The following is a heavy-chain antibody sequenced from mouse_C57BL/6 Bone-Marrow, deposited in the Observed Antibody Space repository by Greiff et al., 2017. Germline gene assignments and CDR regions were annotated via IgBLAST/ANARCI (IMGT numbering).Heavy chain of an antibody. CDR2: ISGGGGNT. CDR3: AREDTTVPLYYAMDY. D-gene: IGHD1-1*01. V-gene: IGHV5-9*01. Sequence: EVKLVESGGGLVKPGGSLKLSCAASGFTFSSDTMSWVRQTPEKRLEWVATISGGGGNTYYPDSVKGRFTISRYNAKNTLYLQMSSMRSEDTSLYYCAREDTTVPLYYAMDYWGQGTSVTVSS. CDR1: GFTFSSDT. J-gene: IGHJ4*01.